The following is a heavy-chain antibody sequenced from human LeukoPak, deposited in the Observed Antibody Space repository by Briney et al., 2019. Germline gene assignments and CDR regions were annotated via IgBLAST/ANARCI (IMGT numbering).Heavy chain of an antibody. CDR2: IYPGDSDT. Sequence: GESLKISCNGSGYSFTSYWIGWVRQMPGKGLEWMGIIYPGDSDTRYSPSFQGQVTISADKSISTAYLQWSSLKASDTAMYYCARGTMLRYFDWLALNWFDPWGQGTLVTVSS. D-gene: IGHD3-9*01. CDR1: GYSFTSYW. V-gene: IGHV5-51*01. CDR3: ARGTMLRYFDWLALNWFDP. J-gene: IGHJ5*02.